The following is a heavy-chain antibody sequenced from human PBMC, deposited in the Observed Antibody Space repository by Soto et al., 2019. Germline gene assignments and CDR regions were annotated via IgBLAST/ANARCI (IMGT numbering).Heavy chain of an antibody. CDR3: ARVLLWFGTAGDAFDI. D-gene: IGHD3-10*01. J-gene: IGHJ3*02. CDR2: ISSSSSYT. CDR1: GFTFSDYY. Sequence: GGSLRLSCAASGFTFSDYYMSWVRQAPGEGLEWVSYISSSSSYTNYADSVKGRFTISRDNAKNSLYLQMNSLRAEDTAVYYCARVLLWFGTAGDAFDIWGQGTMVTVSS. V-gene: IGHV3-11*06.